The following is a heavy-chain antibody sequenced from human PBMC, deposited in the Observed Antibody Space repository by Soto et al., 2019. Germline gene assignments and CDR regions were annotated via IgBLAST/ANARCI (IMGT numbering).Heavy chain of an antibody. CDR1: GGTFSSYA. V-gene: IGHV1-69*12. Sequence: QVQLVQSGAEVKKPGSSVKVSCKASGGTFSSYAISWVRQAPGQGLEWMGGIIPIFGTANYAQKFQGRVTITADESTSTAYMELSSLRSDDTAVYYCARWVWELPQYYFDYWGQGTLVTVSS. CDR3: ARWVWELPQYYFDY. D-gene: IGHD1-26*01. J-gene: IGHJ4*02. CDR2: IIPIFGTA.